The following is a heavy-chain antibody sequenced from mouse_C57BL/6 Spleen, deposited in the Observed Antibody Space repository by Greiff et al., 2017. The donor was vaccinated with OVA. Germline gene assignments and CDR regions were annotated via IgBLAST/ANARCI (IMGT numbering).Heavy chain of an antibody. V-gene: IGHV1-22*01. D-gene: IGHD2-2*01. CDR1: GYTFTDYN. Sequence: VQLQQSGPELVKPGASVKMSCKASGYTFTDYNMHWVKQSHGKSLEWIGYINPNNGGTSYNQKFKGKATLTVNKSSSTAYMELRSLTSEDSAVYYCEGYGYEDFDVWGTGTTVTVSS. J-gene: IGHJ1*03. CDR3: EGYGYEDFDV. CDR2: INPNNGGT.